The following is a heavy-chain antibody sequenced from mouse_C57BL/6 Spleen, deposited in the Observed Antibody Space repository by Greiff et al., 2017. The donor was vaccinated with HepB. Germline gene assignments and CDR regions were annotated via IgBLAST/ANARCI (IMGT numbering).Heavy chain of an antibody. V-gene: IGHV5-4*03. CDR3: ATDDY. CDR2: ISDGGSYT. J-gene: IGHJ2*01. CDR1: GFTFSSYA. Sequence: EVKLVESGGGLVKPGGSLKLSCAASGFTFSSYAMSWVRQTPEKRLEWVATISDGGSYTYYPDNVKGRFTISRDNAKNNLYLQMSHLKSEDTAMYYCATDDYWGQGTTLTVSS.